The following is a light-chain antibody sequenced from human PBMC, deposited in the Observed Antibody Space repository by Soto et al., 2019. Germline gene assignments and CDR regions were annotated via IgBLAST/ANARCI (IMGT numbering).Light chain of an antibody. CDR2: SND. CDR3: AVWDDSLDGVV. J-gene: IGLJ2*01. Sequence: QSVLTQPPSASGTPGQSVTISCSGSSSNIGDNTVNWYQQLPGTAPKLLIYSNDQRSSGVPDWFSGSKSGTSASLAISGLQSEDEADYYCAVWDDSLDGVVFGGGTQLTVL. CDR1: SSNIGDNT. V-gene: IGLV1-44*01.